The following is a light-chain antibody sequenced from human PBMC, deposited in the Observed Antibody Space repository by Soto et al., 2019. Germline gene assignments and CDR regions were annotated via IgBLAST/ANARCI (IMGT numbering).Light chain of an antibody. CDR2: EGS. J-gene: IGLJ2*01. CDR3: CSYAGSSTFVV. V-gene: IGLV2-23*01. CDR1: RSDVGSHNL. Sequence: QSALTQPASVSGSPGRSITIYCTATRSDVGSHNLVSWYQQHPGKAPKFIIYEGSERPSGVSNRFSGSQSGNTASLTISGLQPEDEADYYCCSYAGSSTFVVFGGGTKVTVL.